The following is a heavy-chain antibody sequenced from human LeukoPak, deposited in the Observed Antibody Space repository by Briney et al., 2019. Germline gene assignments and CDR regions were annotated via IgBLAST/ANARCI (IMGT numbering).Heavy chain of an antibody. Sequence: SVKVSCKASGGTFSSYAISWVRQAPGQGLEWMGGIIPIFGTANYAQKFQGRVTITADKSTSTAYMELSSLRSEDTAVYYCATRRRCSGGSCYHYYYYYMDVWGKGTTVTVSS. J-gene: IGHJ6*03. D-gene: IGHD2-15*01. CDR2: IIPIFGTA. CDR1: GGTFSSYA. V-gene: IGHV1-69*06. CDR3: ATRRRCSGGSCYHYYYYYMDV.